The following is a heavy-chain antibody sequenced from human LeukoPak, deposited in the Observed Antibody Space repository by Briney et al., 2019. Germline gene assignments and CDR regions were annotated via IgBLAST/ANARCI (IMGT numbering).Heavy chain of an antibody. V-gene: IGHV3-23*01. CDR3: ARAHYDILTGYPTAFDY. D-gene: IGHD3-9*01. CDR2: VSDSGRST. J-gene: IGHJ4*02. CDR1: GFTFSSYP. Sequence: GASLRLSCAASGFTFSSYPMSWVRQAPGKGLEWVSAVSDSGRSTYYADSVKGRFTISRDNSKNTLYLQMNSLRAEDTAVYYCARAHYDILTGYPTAFDYWGQGTLVTVSS.